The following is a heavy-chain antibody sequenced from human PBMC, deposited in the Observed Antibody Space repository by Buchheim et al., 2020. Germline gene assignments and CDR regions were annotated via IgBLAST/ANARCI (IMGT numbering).Heavy chain of an antibody. Sequence: QVQLVQSGAEVKKPGASVKVSCKASGYTFTSYYIHWVRQAPGQGLEWMGIINPSGGSTNYAQKFQGRVTMTRDTSTSTVYLELSSLRSEDTALYYCARDKFGSGRPSTMDVWGQGTT. J-gene: IGHJ6*02. D-gene: IGHD3-10*01. V-gene: IGHV1-46*01. CDR3: ARDKFGSGRPSTMDV. CDR2: INPSGGST. CDR1: GYTFTSYY.